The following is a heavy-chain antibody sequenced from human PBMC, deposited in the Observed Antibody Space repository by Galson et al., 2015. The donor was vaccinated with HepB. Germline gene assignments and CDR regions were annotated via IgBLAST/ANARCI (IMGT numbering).Heavy chain of an antibody. V-gene: IGHV3-64D*06. CDR2: ISSNGGST. D-gene: IGHD3-16*01. J-gene: IGHJ6*02. Sequence: SLRLSCAASGFTFSSYAMHWVRQAPGKGLEYVSAISSNGGSTYYADSVKGRFTISRDNSKNTLYLQMSSLRAEDTAVYYCVKTPSWGAENYYGMDVWGQGTTVTVSS. CDR3: VKTPSWGAENYYGMDV. CDR1: GFTFSSYA.